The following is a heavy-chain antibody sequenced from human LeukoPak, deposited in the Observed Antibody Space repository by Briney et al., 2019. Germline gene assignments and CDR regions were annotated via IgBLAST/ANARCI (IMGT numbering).Heavy chain of an antibody. CDR1: GFTFSSYW. Sequence: GGSLRLSCAASGFTFSSYWMHWVRQAPGKGLVWVSRINSDGSSTSYADSVKGRFTISRDNAKNTLYLQMNSLRAEDTAVYYCARDGITIFGVVTYDYWGQGTLVTVSS. D-gene: IGHD3-3*01. CDR3: ARDGITIFGVVTYDY. J-gene: IGHJ4*02. CDR2: INSDGSST. V-gene: IGHV3-74*01.